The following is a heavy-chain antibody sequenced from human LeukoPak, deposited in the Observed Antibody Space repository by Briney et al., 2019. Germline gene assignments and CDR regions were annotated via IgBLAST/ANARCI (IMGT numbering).Heavy chain of an antibody. D-gene: IGHD2-2*01. CDR1: GFTFSSYW. Sequence: GGSLRLSCAASGFTFSSYWMSWVRQAPGKGLEWVAHIKQDGSEKYYVGSVKGRFTISRDNAKNSLYLQMNSLRAEDTAVYYCATDVVVIPGRGPNDYWGQGTLVTVSS. J-gene: IGHJ4*02. V-gene: IGHV3-7*03. CDR3: ATDVVVIPGRGPNDY. CDR2: IKQDGSEK.